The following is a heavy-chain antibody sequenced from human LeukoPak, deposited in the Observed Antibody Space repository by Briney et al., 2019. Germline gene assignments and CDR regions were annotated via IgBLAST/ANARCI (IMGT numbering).Heavy chain of an antibody. CDR3: AREVYDYVWGSYRPLEAAFDI. J-gene: IGHJ3*02. CDR2: ISYDGSNK. CDR1: GITFSEYY. V-gene: IGHV3-30-3*01. D-gene: IGHD3-16*02. Sequence: GGSLRLSCAGSGITFSEYYLSWIRQAPGKGLEWVAVISYDGSNKYYADSVKGRFTISRDNSKNTLYLQMNSLRAEDTAVYYCAREVYDYVWGSYRPLEAAFDIWGQGTMVTVSS.